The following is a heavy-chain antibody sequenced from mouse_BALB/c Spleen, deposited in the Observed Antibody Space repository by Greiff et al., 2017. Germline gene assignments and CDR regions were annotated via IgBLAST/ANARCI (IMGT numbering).Heavy chain of an antibody. D-gene: IGHD2-14*01. CDR3: ARYDWNYAMDY. CDR2: ISSGSSTI. CDR1: GFTFSSFG. V-gene: IGHV5-17*02. J-gene: IGHJ4*01. Sequence: DVKLQESGGGLVQPGGSRKLSCAASGFTFSSFGMHWVRQAPEKGLEWVAYISSGSSTIYYADTVKGRFTISRDNPKNTLFLQMTSLRSEDTAMYYCARYDWNYAMDYWGQGTSVTVSS.